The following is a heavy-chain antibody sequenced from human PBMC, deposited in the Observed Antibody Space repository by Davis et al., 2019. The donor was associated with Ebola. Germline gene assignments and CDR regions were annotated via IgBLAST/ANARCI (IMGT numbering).Heavy chain of an antibody. V-gene: IGHV1-3*01. CDR2: INAGNGDT. Sequence: ASVKVSCKASGYTFRSYVIHWVRQAPGQSLEWMGWINAGNGDTKYSQKFQDRVTIIRDTSASTVYMELNTLRSEDTAVYYCASGRDGVVASHLSVYWGQGTLVTVSS. J-gene: IGHJ4*02. D-gene: IGHD5-12*01. CDR3: ASGRDGVVASHLSVY. CDR1: GYTFRSYV.